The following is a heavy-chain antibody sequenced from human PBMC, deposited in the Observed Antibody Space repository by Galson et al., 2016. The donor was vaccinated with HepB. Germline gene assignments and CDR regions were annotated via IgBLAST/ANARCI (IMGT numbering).Heavy chain of an antibody. Sequence: SLRLSCAASGFTFSSYWMHWVRQAPGKGLEWVAVIWSDGSNRYYADSVKGRFTISRDNSKNTLFLQMNSLRAEDTAVYFCARDPHASGWAAYYFDAWGQGTLVTVSS. CDR2: IWSDGSNR. V-gene: IGHV3-33*08. J-gene: IGHJ5*02. CDR1: GFTFSSYW. D-gene: IGHD6-19*01. CDR3: ARDPHASGWAAYYFDA.